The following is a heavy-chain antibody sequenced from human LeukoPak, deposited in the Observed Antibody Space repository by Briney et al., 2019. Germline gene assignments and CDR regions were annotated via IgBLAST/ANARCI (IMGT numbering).Heavy chain of an antibody. CDR2: IYSGGST. CDR1: GFTVSSNY. Sequence: GGSLRLSCAASGFTVSSNYMSWVRQAPGKGLEWVSVIYSGGSTYYADSVKGRFTISRDNSKNTLYLQMNSLRAEDTAVYYCTRERSEAFDYWGQGTLVTVSS. CDR3: TRERSEAFDY. V-gene: IGHV3-53*01. J-gene: IGHJ4*02.